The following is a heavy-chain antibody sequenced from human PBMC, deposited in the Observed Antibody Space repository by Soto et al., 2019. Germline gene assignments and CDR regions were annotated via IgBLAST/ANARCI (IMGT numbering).Heavy chain of an antibody. V-gene: IGHV5-51*01. D-gene: IGHD3-3*02. CDR2: IYPIDSET. Sequence: EVQLVQSGAEVRNPGESLKISCKGSGYNFARNWIGWVRQMPGKGLEWMGNIYPIDSETRISPSLQGQVTISADKSINTADLQWRSLKASDTAMYYCARPLGPGAFEIWGQGTMVTVS. CDR1: GYNFARNW. CDR3: ARPLGPGAFEI. J-gene: IGHJ3*02.